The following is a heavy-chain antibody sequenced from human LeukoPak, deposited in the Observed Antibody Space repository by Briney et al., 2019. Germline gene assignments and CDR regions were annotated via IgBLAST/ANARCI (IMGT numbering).Heavy chain of an antibody. D-gene: IGHD3-22*01. CDR2: NSSSGDLT. CDR1: RFIFHNYA. CDR3: AKDRPNYHESNGHYYSRNGDY. V-gene: IGHV3-23*01. Sequence: RGGSLRHSCEPSRFIFHNYAMRWAPHAPERGLEWVSPNSSSGDLTFYADSVKGRFTIPRDNSRYTQYLQMNSLRAEDAAMYYCAKDRPNYHESNGHYYSRNGDYWGQGTLVTVSS. J-gene: IGHJ4*02.